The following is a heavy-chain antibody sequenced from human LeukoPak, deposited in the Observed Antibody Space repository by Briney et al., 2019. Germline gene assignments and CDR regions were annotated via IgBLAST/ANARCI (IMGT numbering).Heavy chain of an antibody. CDR2: ISSFSSYI. CDR3: ARVPSRKGYMDV. J-gene: IGHJ6*03. D-gene: IGHD1-14*01. Sequence: GGSLRLSCAASEFTFSSYNMNWARQAPGKGLEWVSSISSFSSYIYYADSVKGRFTISRDNAKNSLYLQMSSLRAEDTAVYYCARVPSRKGYMDVWGKETTVTVSS. V-gene: IGHV3-21*04. CDR1: EFTFSSYN.